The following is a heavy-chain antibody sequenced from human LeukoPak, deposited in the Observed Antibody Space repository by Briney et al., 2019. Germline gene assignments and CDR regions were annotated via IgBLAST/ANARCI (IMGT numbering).Heavy chain of an antibody. CDR2: INPNSGGT. V-gene: IGHV1-2*02. J-gene: IGHJ6*02. CDR3: ARVKVVVVAATTRDYYYGMDV. CDR1: GYTFTGYY. D-gene: IGHD2-15*01. Sequence: GASVKVSCKASGYTFTGYYMHWVRQAPGQGLEWMGWINPNSGGTNYAQKFQGRVTMTRDTSISTAYMELSRLRSDDTAAYYCARVKVVVVAATTRDYYYGMDVWGQGTTVTVSS.